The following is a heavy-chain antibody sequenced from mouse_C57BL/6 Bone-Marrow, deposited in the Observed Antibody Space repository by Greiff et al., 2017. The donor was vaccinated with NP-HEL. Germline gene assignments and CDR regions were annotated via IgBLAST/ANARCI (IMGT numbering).Heavy chain of an antibody. CDR3: ANDYFDY. CDR2: ISSGSSTI. J-gene: IGHJ2*01. CDR1: GFTFSDYG. V-gene: IGHV5-17*01. Sequence: EVHLVESGGGLVKPGGSLKLSCAASGFTFSDYGMHWVRQAPEKGLEWVAYISSGSSTIYYADTVKGRFTISRDNANNTLFLQMTSLTSEDTAMYYCANDYFDYWGQGTTLTVSA.